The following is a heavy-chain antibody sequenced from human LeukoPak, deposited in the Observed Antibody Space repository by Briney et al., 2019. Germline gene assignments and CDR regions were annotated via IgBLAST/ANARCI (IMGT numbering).Heavy chain of an antibody. CDR1: GFTFSNHW. CDR2: INGDGSAK. V-gene: IGHV3-7*01. CDR3: ARASDAPASI. Sequence: GESLRLSCAASGFTFSNHWMTWVRQGPGRGLEWVANINGDGSAKFYMGSVKGRFTISRDNAKSSLYLQMNSLRAEDTAVYYCARASDAPASIWGQGILVTVSS. J-gene: IGHJ4*02. D-gene: IGHD2-2*01.